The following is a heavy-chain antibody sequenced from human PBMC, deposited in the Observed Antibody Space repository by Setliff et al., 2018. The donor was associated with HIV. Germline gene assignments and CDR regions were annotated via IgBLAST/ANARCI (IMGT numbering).Heavy chain of an antibody. CDR2: IIPIFGTA. J-gene: IGHJ5*02. V-gene: IGHV1-69*13. D-gene: IGHD6-13*01. CDR1: GGTFSNHG. CDR3: ARDQPTVYYTSWYDSGEYNWFDP. Sequence: ASVKVSCKAYGGTFSNHGISWVRQAPGQGLEWMGGIIPIFGTANYAQKFQGRVTITADASTSTAYMELSSLSSEDTAVYYCARDQPTVYYTSWYDSGEYNWFDPWGQGTLVTVSS.